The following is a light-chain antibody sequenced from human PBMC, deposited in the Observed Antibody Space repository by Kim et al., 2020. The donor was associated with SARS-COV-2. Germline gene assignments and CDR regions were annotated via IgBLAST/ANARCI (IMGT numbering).Light chain of an antibody. CDR2: GKN. Sequence: VALGQTGRITCQGESLRSYYATWYKHKPGQAPIVVIYGKNNRPSGIPDRFSGSSSGNTASLTITGTQAGDEADYYCNSRDSNDNVVFGGGTQLTVL. CDR1: SLRSYY. J-gene: IGLJ2*01. V-gene: IGLV3-19*01. CDR3: NSRDSNDNVV.